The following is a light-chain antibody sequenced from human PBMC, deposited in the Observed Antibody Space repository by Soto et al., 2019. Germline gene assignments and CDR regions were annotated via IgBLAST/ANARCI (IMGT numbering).Light chain of an antibody. CDR3: QQYNSWPRA. CDR2: EGS. CDR1: QSVSSY. J-gene: IGKJ1*01. Sequence: DIVLTQSPATLSLSPGPPAPLSCRASQSVSSYLAWYQQQAGQAPRLLIYEGSNRATGIPTRFSGSGSGTDFTLTISGLEPEDFAVYYCQQYNSWPRAFGQGTKVDIK. V-gene: IGKV3-11*01.